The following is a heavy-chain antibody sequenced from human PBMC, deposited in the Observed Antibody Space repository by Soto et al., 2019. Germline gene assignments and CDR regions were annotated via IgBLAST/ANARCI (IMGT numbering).Heavy chain of an antibody. J-gene: IGHJ4*02. D-gene: IGHD6-13*01. CDR3: AQIFVAAGSGY. CDR1: GFTFSSHA. CDR2: IGGGT. V-gene: IGHV3-23*01. Sequence: GGSLRLSCVASGFTFSSHAMNWVRQAPGKGLEWVSAIGGGTYYADSVKGRFTISRDNSKNTLYLQMNSLRAEDTAVYYCAQIFVAAGSGYWGQGTLVTVSP.